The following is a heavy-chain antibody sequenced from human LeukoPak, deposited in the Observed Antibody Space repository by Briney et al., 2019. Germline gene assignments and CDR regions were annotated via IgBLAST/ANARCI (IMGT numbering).Heavy chain of an antibody. CDR2: IKSKTDGATT. V-gene: IGHV3-15*01. CDR3: TALVPNYDYVWGSYRYNEK. J-gene: IGHJ4*02. CDR1: GFTFSNAW. D-gene: IGHD3-16*02. Sequence: GGSLRLSCAASGFTFSNAWMSWVRQAPGKGLEWVGRIKSKTDGATTDYAAPVKGRFAISRDDSRSTIYLQMNSLKTEDTAVYCCTALVPNYDYVWGSYRYNEKWGQGTLVTVSS.